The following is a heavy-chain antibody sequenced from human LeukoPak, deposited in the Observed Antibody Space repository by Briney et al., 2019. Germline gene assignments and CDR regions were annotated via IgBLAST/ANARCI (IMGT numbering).Heavy chain of an antibody. CDR1: GGSISSYY. V-gene: IGHV4-4*07. CDR2: IYTSGST. CDR3: ARAYDSSGYYHWYFDL. D-gene: IGHD3-22*01. J-gene: IGHJ2*01. Sequence: SETLSLTCTVSGGSISSYYWSWTRQPAGKGLEWIGRIYTSGSTNYNPSLKSRVTISVDTSKNQFSLKLSSVTAADTAVYYCARAYDSSGYYHWYFDLWGRGTLVTVSS.